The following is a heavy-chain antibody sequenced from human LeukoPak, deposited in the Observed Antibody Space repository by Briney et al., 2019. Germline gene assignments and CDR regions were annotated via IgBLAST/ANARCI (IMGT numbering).Heavy chain of an antibody. CDR1: GFTFSSYA. CDR2: ISYDGSNK. CDR3: ARRSLTTGGHAFDV. Sequence: GGSLRLSCAASGFTFSSYAMHWVRQAPGKGLEWVAVISYDGSNKYYADSVKGRFTISRDNSKNTLYLQMSSLRAEDSAVYFCARRSLTTGGHAFDVWGQGTLVTVSS. D-gene: IGHD1-1*01. J-gene: IGHJ3*01. V-gene: IGHV3-30*04.